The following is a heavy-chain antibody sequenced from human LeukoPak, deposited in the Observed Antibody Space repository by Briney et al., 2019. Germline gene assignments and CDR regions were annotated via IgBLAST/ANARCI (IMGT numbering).Heavy chain of an antibody. V-gene: IGHV3-48*01. CDR1: GFTFSSYS. Sequence: GGSLRLSCAASGFTFSSYSMNWVRQAPGKGLEWVSYISSLSGNINYADSVKGRFIISRDNAKNSMFLQMNSLRAEDTAVYYCVRDQGGAVSYWGQGTLVTVSS. D-gene: IGHD3-16*01. CDR3: VRDQGGAVSY. J-gene: IGHJ4*02. CDR2: ISSLSGNI.